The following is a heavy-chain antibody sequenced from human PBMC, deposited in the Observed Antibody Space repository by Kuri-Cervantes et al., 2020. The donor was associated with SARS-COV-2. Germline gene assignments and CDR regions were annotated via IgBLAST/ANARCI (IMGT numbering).Heavy chain of an antibody. D-gene: IGHD3-10*01. CDR3: AKDRRGSGPFEY. J-gene: IGHJ4*02. CDR2: ISSSSSYI. V-gene: IGHV3-21*01. CDR1: GFTFSSYS. Sequence: GESLKISCAASGFTFSSYSMNWVRQAPGKGLEWVSSISSSSSYIYYADSVKGRFTISRDNAKNSLYLQMNSLRAEDTAVYYCAKDRRGSGPFEYWGQGTLVTVSS.